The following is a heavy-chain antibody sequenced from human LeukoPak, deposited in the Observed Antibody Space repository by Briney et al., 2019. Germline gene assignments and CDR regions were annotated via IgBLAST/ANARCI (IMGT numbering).Heavy chain of an antibody. Sequence: GGSLRLSCAASGFTFSSYAMSWVRQAPGKGLEWVAVISYDGSNKYYADSVKGRFTISRDNSKNTLYLQMNSLRAEDTAVYYCARDRYGSGSYPDEFDYWGQGTLVTVSS. D-gene: IGHD3-10*01. V-gene: IGHV3-30*04. CDR3: ARDRYGSGSYPDEFDY. CDR2: ISYDGSNK. J-gene: IGHJ4*02. CDR1: GFTFSSYA.